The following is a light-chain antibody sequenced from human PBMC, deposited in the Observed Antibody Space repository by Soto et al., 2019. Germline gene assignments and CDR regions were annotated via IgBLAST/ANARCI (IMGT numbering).Light chain of an antibody. V-gene: IGKV1-33*01. CDR2: AVS. Sequence: DIQMTQSPSSLSASIGDRVTITCQASQDSSKYLNWYQQKPGKAPRLLIFAVSDLPPGVPSRLSGSRTGSDFTFTIRSLPPADLATYYCQPFDNVPVTFGGGTKVDIK. CDR1: QDSSKY. CDR3: QPFDNVPVT. J-gene: IGKJ4*01.